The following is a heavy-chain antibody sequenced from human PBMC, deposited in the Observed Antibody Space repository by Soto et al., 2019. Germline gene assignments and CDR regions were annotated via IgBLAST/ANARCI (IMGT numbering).Heavy chain of an antibody. Sequence: PGESLKISCKGSGYSFSTYWSGWVRQMPGKGLEWMGIIYPGDSDTRYSPSFQGQVTISADRSINTAYLQWSSLKASDTAMYYCARPLIVSAAGAFDIWGQGTMVTVSS. D-gene: IGHD6-13*01. J-gene: IGHJ3*02. CDR2: IYPGDSDT. V-gene: IGHV5-51*01. CDR1: GYSFSTYW. CDR3: ARPLIVSAAGAFDI.